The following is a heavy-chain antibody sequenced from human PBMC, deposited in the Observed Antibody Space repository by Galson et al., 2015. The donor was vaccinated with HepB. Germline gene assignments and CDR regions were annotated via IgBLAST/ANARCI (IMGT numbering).Heavy chain of an antibody. D-gene: IGHD2-2*02. V-gene: IGHV7-4-1*02. J-gene: IGHJ5*02. CDR1: GYTFTSYA. Sequence: SVKVSCKASGYTFTSYAMNWVRQAPGQGLEWMGWISTNTGNPTYAQGFTGRFVFSLDTSVSTAYLQISSLKAEDTAVYYCARGPGGNLPRLCTSCYTGFDPWGQGALVTVSS. CDR2: ISTNTGNP. CDR3: ARGPGGNLPRLCTSCYTGFDP.